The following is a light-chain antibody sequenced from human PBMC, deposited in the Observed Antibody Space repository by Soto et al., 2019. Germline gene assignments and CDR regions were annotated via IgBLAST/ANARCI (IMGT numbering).Light chain of an antibody. Sequence: QPVLTQPPSVSGAPGQRVTISCTGSSSNIGAGYDVHWYQQLPGTAPKLLIYGNSNRPSGVPDRFSGSKSGTSASLAITGLQDEDEADYYFQSYDSSLSALFGGGTKLTVL. CDR3: QSYDSSLSAL. J-gene: IGLJ2*01. CDR2: GNS. CDR1: SSNIGAGYD. V-gene: IGLV1-40*01.